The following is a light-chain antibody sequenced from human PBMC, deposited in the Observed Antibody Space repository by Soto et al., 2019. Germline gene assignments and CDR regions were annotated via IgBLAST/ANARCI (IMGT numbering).Light chain of an antibody. CDR3: LSYAGNSIWL. CDR1: RSDVGSYNS. V-gene: IGLV2-23*02. CDR2: EVT. J-gene: IGLJ2*01. Sequence: QSALTQPASVSGSPGHSITISCTGTRSDVGSYNSIAWYQQHPDKAPRVVIFEVTKRPSGISDRFSGSKSGYTASLTISGLQAEDEADYFCLSYAGNSIWLFGGGTKLTVL.